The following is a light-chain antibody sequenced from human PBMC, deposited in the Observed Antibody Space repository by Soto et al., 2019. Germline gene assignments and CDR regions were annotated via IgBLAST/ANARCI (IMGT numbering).Light chain of an antibody. V-gene: IGKV1-39*01. CDR2: AAS. Sequence: DIQMTQSPSSLSASVGDRVTIACRASQSISSYLNWYQQKPGKAPKLLICAASSLQSGVPSRFSGSGSGTDFTLTISSLQPEDFATYYCQQSYSTPCFGPGTKVDIK. J-gene: IGKJ3*01. CDR3: QQSYSTPC. CDR1: QSISSY.